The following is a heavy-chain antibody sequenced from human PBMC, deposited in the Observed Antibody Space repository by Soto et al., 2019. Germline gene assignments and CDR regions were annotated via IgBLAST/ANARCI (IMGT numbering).Heavy chain of an antibody. CDR2: MDPDTGST. Sequence: ASVKVSCKTSGYTFTDHYIHWLRQAPGQGLEWMTWMDPDTGSTNVSPRFKYRVILTRDKSATAAYMELSGLTFEDTAIYFCAVAYCVASRMTYVLEGGPRPLDYWGHGTLVTVSS. CDR3: AVAYCVASRMTYVLEGGPRPLDY. D-gene: IGHD2-21*01. J-gene: IGHJ4*03. CDR1: GYTFTDHY. V-gene: IGHV1-2*02.